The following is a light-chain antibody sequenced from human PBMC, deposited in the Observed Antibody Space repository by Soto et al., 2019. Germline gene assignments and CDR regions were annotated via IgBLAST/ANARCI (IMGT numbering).Light chain of an antibody. J-gene: IGKJ1*01. V-gene: IGKV1-5*01. Sequence: DIQMTQSPSTLPTSVGDRVTITCRASQTISSWLAWYQQKPGKAPKLLIYDASSLKSGVPSRFSGSGSGTEFTLTISSLQPDDFATYYCQQYYSYLWTFGQGTKVDI. CDR2: DAS. CDR1: QTISSW. CDR3: QQYYSYLWT.